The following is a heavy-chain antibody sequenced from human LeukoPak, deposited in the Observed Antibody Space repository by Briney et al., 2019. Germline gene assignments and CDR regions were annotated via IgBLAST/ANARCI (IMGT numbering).Heavy chain of an antibody. CDR1: GFTFSAYG. CDR2: ISSSSDTI. D-gene: IGHD3-16*01. CDR3: ARGGEHVDPLDHYYYMDV. J-gene: IGHJ6*03. Sequence: GGSLRLSCAASGFTFSAYGLTWVRQSPGKGLEWVSYISSSSDTICYADSVKGRFTISRGNAKNSLYLQMNSLRVEDTAVYYCARGGEHVDPLDHYYYMDVWGKGTTVTISS. V-gene: IGHV3-48*01.